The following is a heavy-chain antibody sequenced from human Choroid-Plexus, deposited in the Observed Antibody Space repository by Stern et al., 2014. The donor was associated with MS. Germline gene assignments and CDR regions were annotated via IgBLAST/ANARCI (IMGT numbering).Heavy chain of an antibody. Sequence: VQLVESGGGVVQPGRPLRLSCVASGFTFGSCAMHWFQQAPGTGLAWVAGVSYDGSNKYYADSVKGRFTISRDNSQNTLYMQMSSLRPEDTAVYYCAKDRQYLTYFFDHWGQGSLVTVSS. D-gene: IGHD2/OR15-2a*01. J-gene: IGHJ5*02. CDR3: AKDRQYLTYFFDH. CDR2: VSYDGSNK. CDR1: GFTFGSCA. V-gene: IGHV3-30*18.